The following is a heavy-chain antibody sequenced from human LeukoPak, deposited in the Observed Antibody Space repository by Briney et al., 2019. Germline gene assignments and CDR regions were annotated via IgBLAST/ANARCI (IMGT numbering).Heavy chain of an antibody. V-gene: IGHV3-48*01. D-gene: IGHD3-10*01. CDR1: GFTFSSYS. CDR2: ISSSGSTI. CDR3: ARGYGSERKHAQH. J-gene: IGHJ1*01. Sequence: SGGSLRLSCAASGFTFSSYSMNWVRQAPGKGLEWVSYISSSGSTIYYADSVKGRFTISRDNAKNSLYLQMNSLRAEDAAVYYCARGYGSERKHAQHWGQGTLVTVSS.